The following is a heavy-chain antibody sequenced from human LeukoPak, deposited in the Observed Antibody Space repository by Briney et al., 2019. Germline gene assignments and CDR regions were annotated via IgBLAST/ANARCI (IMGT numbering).Heavy chain of an antibody. CDR3: ARGLRSPYYYYGMDV. V-gene: IGHV4-34*01. Sequence: SETLSLTCAVYGGSFSVYYWSWIRQPPGKGLEWIGEINHSGSTNYNPSLKSRVTISVDTSKNQFSLKLSSVTAADTAVYYCARGLRSPYYYYGMDVWGQGTTVTVSS. J-gene: IGHJ6*02. CDR1: GGSFSVYY. CDR2: INHSGST.